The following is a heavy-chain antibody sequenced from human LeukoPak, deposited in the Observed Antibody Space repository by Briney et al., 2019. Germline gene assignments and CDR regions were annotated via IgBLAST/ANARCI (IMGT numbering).Heavy chain of an antibody. Sequence: SETLSLTFAVYGGSFSGYYWSWIRQPPGKGLEWIGEINHSGSTNYNPSLKSRVTISVDTSKNQFSLKLSSVTAADTAVYYCARRLRIAARSFDYWGQGTLVTVSS. D-gene: IGHD6-6*01. CDR3: ARRLRIAARSFDY. V-gene: IGHV4-34*01. CDR1: GGSFSGYY. CDR2: INHSGST. J-gene: IGHJ4*02.